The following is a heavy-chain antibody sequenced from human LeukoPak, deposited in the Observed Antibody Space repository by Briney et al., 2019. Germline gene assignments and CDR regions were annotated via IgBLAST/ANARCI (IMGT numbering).Heavy chain of an antibody. Sequence: GGSLRLSCAASGFTFSSFSMIWVRQAPGKGLEWVSAISGSGGSTYYADSVKGRLTISRDNSKNTLYLQMNSLRAEDTAVYYCASYSSGWYELYFDYWGQGTLVTVSS. V-gene: IGHV3-23*01. CDR3: ASYSSGWYELYFDY. J-gene: IGHJ4*02. CDR1: GFTFSSFS. CDR2: ISGSGGST. D-gene: IGHD6-19*01.